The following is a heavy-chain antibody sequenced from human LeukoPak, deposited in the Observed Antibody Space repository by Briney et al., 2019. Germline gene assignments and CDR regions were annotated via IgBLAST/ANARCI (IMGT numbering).Heavy chain of an antibody. J-gene: IGHJ4*02. CDR2: IYSGGST. CDR3: ARERGGDGE. D-gene: IGHD2-21*02. CDR1: GFTVSSNY. V-gene: IGHV3-66*01. Sequence: GGSLRLSCAASGFTVSSNYMSWLRQAPGKGREWVSFIYSGGSTYYAHSVKGRFTISRDNSKNTLYLQLNSLRAEDTAVYYCARERGGDGEWGQGTLVTVSS.